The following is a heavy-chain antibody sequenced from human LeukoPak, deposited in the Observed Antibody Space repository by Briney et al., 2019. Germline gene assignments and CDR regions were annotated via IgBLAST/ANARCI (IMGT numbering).Heavy chain of an antibody. J-gene: IGHJ4*02. V-gene: IGHV1-69*01. CDR2: IIPIFGTA. CDR1: GGTFSSYA. CDR3: ARDFGDIVVVPAAKATDDY. Sequence: ASVKVSCKASGGTFSSYAISWVRQAPGQGLEWMGGIIPIFGTANYAQKFQGRVTITADESTSTAYMELSSLRSEDTAVYYCARDFGDIVVVPAAKATDDYWGQGTLVTVSS. D-gene: IGHD2-2*01.